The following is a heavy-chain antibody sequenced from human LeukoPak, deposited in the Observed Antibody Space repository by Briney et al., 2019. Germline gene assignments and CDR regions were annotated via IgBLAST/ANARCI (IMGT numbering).Heavy chain of an antibody. V-gene: IGHV4-34*01. D-gene: IGHD2-15*01. CDR3: ARWGSYCSGGSCYFTFDY. CDR1: GGSFSGYY. J-gene: IGHJ4*02. Sequence: PSETLSLTCAVYGGSFSGYYWSWIRQPPGKGLEWIGEINHIGSTNYNPSLKSRVTISVDTSKNQFSLKLSSVTAADTAVYYCARWGSYCSGGSCYFTFDYWGQGTLVTVSS. CDR2: INHIGST.